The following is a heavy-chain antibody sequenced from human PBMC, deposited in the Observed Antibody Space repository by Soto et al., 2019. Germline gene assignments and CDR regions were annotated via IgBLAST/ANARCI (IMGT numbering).Heavy chain of an antibody. CDR1: GGSISSYY. CDR3: ARDSRVVVAAYSLLGMDV. CDR2: IYYSGST. Sequence: PSETLSLTCTVSGGSISSYYWSWIRQPPGKGLESIGYIYYSGSTNYNPSLKSRVTISVDTSKNQFSLKLSSVTAADTAVYYCARDSRVVVAAYSLLGMDVWGQGTTVTVYS. J-gene: IGHJ6*02. D-gene: IGHD2-15*01. V-gene: IGHV4-59*01.